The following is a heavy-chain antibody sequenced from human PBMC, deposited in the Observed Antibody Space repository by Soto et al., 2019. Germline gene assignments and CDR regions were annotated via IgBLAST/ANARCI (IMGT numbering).Heavy chain of an antibody. CDR3: AREIPSRGAGWFDP. D-gene: IGHD3-10*01. CDR1: GFTFSSYS. J-gene: IGHJ5*02. CDR2: ISSSSSTI. V-gene: IGHV3-48*02. Sequence: EVQLVESGGGLVQPGGSLRLSCAASGFTFSSYSMNWVRQAPGKGLEWVSYISSSSSTIYYADSVKGRFTISRDNAKNSLYLQMNSLRDEDTAVYYWAREIPSRGAGWFDPWGQGTLVNVSS.